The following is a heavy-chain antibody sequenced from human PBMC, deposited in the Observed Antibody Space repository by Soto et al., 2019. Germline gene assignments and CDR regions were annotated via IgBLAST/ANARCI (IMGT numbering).Heavy chain of an antibody. V-gene: IGHV1-69*06. D-gene: IGHD2-15*01. Sequence: QVQLVQSGAEVKKPGSSVKVSCKASGGTFSSYAISWVRQAPGQGLEWMGGIIPIFGTANYAQKFQGRVTITAAKSTSTAYMELSSLRSEDTAVYYCARAPPEGYCSGGSCPTYYFDYWGQGTLVTVSS. CDR1: GGTFSSYA. CDR2: IIPIFGTA. CDR3: ARAPPEGYCSGGSCPTYYFDY. J-gene: IGHJ4*02.